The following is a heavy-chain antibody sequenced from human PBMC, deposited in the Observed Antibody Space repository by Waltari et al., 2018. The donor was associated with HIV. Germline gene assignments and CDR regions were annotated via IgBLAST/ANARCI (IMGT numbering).Heavy chain of an antibody. CDR1: GFTVSSNY. Sequence: EVPLVETGGGLIQPGGSLRLSCAASGFTVSSNYMRRFRQDPGNGVEWVSVIYSGGSTYYADSVKGRFTISRDNSKNTLYLQMNSLRAEDTAVYYCSVPVAGTYYYYGMDVWGQGTTVTVSS. CDR2: IYSGGST. D-gene: IGHD6-19*01. J-gene: IGHJ6*02. V-gene: IGHV3-53*02. CDR3: SVPVAGTYYYYGMDV.